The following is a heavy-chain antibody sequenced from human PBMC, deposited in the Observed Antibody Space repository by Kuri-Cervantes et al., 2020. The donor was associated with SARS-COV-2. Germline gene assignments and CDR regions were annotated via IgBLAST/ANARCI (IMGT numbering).Heavy chain of an antibody. V-gene: IGHV3-7*01. J-gene: IGHJ4*02. CDR2: IKQDGSEK. CDR3: ARDRSFTPDY. D-gene: IGHD3-10*01. Sequence: GGSLRLSCAASGFTFSGSAMHWVRQAPGEGLEWVANIKQDGSEKYYVDSVKGRFTISRDNAKNSLYLQMNSLRAEDTAVYYCARDRSFTPDYWGQGTLVTVSS. CDR1: GFTFSGSA.